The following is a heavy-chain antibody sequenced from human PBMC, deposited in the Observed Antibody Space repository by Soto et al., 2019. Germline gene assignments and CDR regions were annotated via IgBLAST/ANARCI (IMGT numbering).Heavy chain of an antibody. D-gene: IGHD6-13*01. J-gene: IGHJ3*02. CDR3: AKVSWYSDAFDI. V-gene: IGHV3-23*01. CDR2: ICGSCCST. CDR1: GFTFSSYA. Sequence: GGSLRLSCAASGFTFSSYAMSWVRQAPGKGLERVSAICGSCCSTYYADSVKGRFTISRDNSKNTLYLQMNSLRAEDTAVYYCAKVSWYSDAFDIWGQGTMVTVSS.